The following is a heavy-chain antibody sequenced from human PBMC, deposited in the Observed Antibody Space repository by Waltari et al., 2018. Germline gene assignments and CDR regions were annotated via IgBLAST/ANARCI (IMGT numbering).Heavy chain of an antibody. CDR1: GGSISSGSYY. CDR2: IYTSGST. CDR3: ARESGFWSAGTNY. V-gene: IGHV4-61*09. D-gene: IGHD6-13*01. Sequence: QVQLQESGPGLVKPSQTLSLTCTVSGGSISSGSYYWSWIRQPAGKGLEWIGYIYTSGSTTYNPSLKSRVTISVDTSKNQFSLKLSSVTAADTAVYYCARESGFWSAGTNYWGQGTLVTVSS. J-gene: IGHJ4*02.